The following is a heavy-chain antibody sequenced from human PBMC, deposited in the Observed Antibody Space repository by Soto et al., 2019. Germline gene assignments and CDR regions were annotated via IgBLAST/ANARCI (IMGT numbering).Heavy chain of an antibody. V-gene: IGHV4-34*01. Sequence: SETLSLTCAVDCKSFSGYGGPFSGYYWSWIRQTPGKGLEWIGEINHRGGANYKPSLKSRVTISVDTSKNQFSLNLNSVTAADTAVYYCARGQRRGGSSGWSLWGQGTLVTVSS. CDR1: GGPFSGYY. CDR3: ARGQRRGGSSGWSL. CDR2: INHRGGA. D-gene: IGHD6-19*01. J-gene: IGHJ4*02.